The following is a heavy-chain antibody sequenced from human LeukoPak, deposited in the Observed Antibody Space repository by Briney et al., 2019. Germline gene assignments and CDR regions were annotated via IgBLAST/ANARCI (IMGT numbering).Heavy chain of an antibody. Sequence: GGSLRLSFGAPGFNFSSYNMKLVRPAPGKGVELGSSISSSSSYIYYADSVKGRFTISRDNAKNSLYLQMNSLRAEDTAVYYCARDQGYCSGGSCYPYYYYYGMDVWGQGTTVTVSS. CDR1: GFNFSSYN. CDR3: ARDQGYCSGGSCYPYYYYYGMDV. D-gene: IGHD2-15*01. CDR2: ISSSSSYI. J-gene: IGHJ6*02. V-gene: IGHV3-21*01.